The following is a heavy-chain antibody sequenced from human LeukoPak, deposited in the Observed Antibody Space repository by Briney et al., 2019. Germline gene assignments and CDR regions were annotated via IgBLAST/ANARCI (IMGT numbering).Heavy chain of an antibody. D-gene: IGHD3-10*01. CDR1: GFTFSDYV. J-gene: IGHJ3*02. Sequence: GGSLRLSCAASGFTFSDYVMTWVRRAPGIGLEWVASISSSGGSTYYADSVRGRFTVSRDNSKNTLYLQMNSLRAEDTAVYYCAKRVRAITMLKGDAFDMWGQGTKVTVSS. V-gene: IGHV3-23*01. CDR2: ISSSGGST. CDR3: AKRVRAITMLKGDAFDM.